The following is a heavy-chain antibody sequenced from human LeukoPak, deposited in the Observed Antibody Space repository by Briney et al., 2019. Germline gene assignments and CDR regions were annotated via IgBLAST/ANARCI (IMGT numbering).Heavy chain of an antibody. V-gene: IGHV3-74*01. Sequence: PGGSLRLSCAASGFIFSSYWMHWVRQAPGKGLVWVSRINSDGSITTYADSVRGRFTISRDNAKSALYLQMNSLRAEDTAVYYCASSTQISKYADYWGQGALVTVSS. D-gene: IGHD2-2*01. CDR3: ASSTQISKYADY. J-gene: IGHJ4*02. CDR1: GFIFSSYW. CDR2: INSDGSIT.